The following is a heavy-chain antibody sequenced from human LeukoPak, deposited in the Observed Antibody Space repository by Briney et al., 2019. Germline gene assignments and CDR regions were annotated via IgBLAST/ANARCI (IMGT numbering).Heavy chain of an antibody. D-gene: IGHD2-2*01. CDR1: GGTFSSYA. Sequence: ASVKVSCKASGGTFSSYAISWVRQAPGQGLEWMGGIIPIFGTANYAQKFQGRVTITADESTSTAYMELSSLRSEDTAVYYCARDVYCSSTSYRHPTPYMDVWGQGTTVTVSS. V-gene: IGHV1-69*13. CDR3: ARDVYCSSTSYRHPTPYMDV. J-gene: IGHJ6*03. CDR2: IIPIFGTA.